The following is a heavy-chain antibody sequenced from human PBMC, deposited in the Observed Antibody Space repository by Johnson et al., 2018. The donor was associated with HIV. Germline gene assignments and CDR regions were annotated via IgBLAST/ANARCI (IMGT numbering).Heavy chain of an antibody. Sequence: QVQLVESGGGVVQPGGSLRLSCAASDFTFSSYGMHWVRQAPGKGLEWVTFIQYDGSNKYYADSVKGRFTISRDNSKNTVYLQMNSLRAEDTAVYYCAILPDYYDSSGYYHDDAFDSWGQGTMVTVSS. D-gene: IGHD3-22*01. V-gene: IGHV3-30*02. CDR2: IQYDGSNK. CDR3: AILPDYYDSSGYYHDDAFDS. CDR1: DFTFSSYG. J-gene: IGHJ3*02.